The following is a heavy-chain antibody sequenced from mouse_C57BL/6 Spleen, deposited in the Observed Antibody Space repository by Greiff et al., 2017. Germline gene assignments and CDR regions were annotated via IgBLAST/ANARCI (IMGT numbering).Heavy chain of an antibody. CDR3: ASGCSSSLWYFDV. CDR2: IDPSDSYT. Sequence: QVQLQQPGAELVMPGASVKLSCKASGYTFTSYWMHWVKQRPGQGLEWIGEIDPSDSYTNYNQKFKGKSTLTVDKSSSTAYMQLSSLTSEDSAVYYCASGCSSSLWYFDVWGTGTTVTVSS. V-gene: IGHV1-69*01. CDR1: GYTFTSYW. J-gene: IGHJ1*03. D-gene: IGHD1-1*01.